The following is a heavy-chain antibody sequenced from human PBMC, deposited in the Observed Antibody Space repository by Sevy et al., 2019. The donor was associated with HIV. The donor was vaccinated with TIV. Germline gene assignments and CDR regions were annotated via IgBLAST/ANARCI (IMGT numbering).Heavy chain of an antibody. CDR2: ITDSGDST. CDR1: GFSFSYYA. Sequence: GGSLRLSCAASGFSFSYYAMGWVRQAPGKGLEWVSAITDSGDSTYYADSVKGWFTITRDNSKNTLSMQMNSLRAEGTAVYYCAKDARRVSGWYYFDYWGQGSLVTVSS. J-gene: IGHJ4*02. CDR3: AKDARRVSGWYYFDY. V-gene: IGHV3-23*01. D-gene: IGHD6-19*01.